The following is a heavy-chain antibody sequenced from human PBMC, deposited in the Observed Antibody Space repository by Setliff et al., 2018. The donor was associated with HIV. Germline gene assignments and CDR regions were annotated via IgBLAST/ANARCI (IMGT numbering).Heavy chain of an antibody. CDR2: IKSKTDGETE. Sequence: GGSLRLSCAASGFTFTNAWMSWVRQAPGKGLEWVGRIKSKTDGETEDYAAPVKGRFTISRDDSKNTLYLQMNSLKTEDTAVYYCTTGTRLVDWGQGTLVTVSS. J-gene: IGHJ4*03. CDR1: GFTFTNAW. V-gene: IGHV3-15*01. CDR3: TTGTRLVD. D-gene: IGHD2-21*01.